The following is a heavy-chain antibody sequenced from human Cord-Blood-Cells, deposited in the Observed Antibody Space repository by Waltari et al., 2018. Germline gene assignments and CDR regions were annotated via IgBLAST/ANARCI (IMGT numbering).Heavy chain of an antibody. CDR3: ARGYRITIFGVVIARYGMDV. CDR2: INHSGST. J-gene: IGHJ6*02. V-gene: IGHV4-34*01. D-gene: IGHD3-3*01. Sequence: QVQLQQWGAGLLKPSETLSLTCAVYGGSFSGYYCSWIRQPPGKGLEWIGEINHSGSTNYNPSLKSRVTISVDTSKNQFSLKLSSVTAADTAVYYCARGYRITIFGVVIARYGMDVWGQGTTVTVSS. CDR1: GGSFSGYY.